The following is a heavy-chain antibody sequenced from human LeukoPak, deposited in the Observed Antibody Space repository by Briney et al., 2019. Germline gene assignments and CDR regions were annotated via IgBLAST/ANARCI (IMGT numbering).Heavy chain of an antibody. CDR1: GFTFSSYW. J-gene: IGHJ4*02. CDR2: IRYDGSNK. D-gene: IGHD3-9*01. CDR3: AKGSRLRYFDLDY. Sequence: GSLRLSCAASGFTFSSYWMSWVRQAPGKGLEWVAFIRYDGSNKYYADSVKGRFTISRDNSKNTLYLQMNSLRAEDTAVYYCAKGSRLRYFDLDYWGQGTLVTVSS. V-gene: IGHV3-30*02.